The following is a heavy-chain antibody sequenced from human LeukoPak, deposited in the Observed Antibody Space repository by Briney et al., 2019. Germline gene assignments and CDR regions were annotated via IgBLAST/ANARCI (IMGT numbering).Heavy chain of an antibody. J-gene: IGHJ4*02. CDR3: ARADCGDYVFDY. CDR2: IYHSGST. Sequence: PSQTLSLTCAVSGGSISSGGYSWSWIRQPPGKGLEWIGYIYHSGSTYYNPSLKSRVTISVDRSKNQFSLKLSSVTAADTAVYYCARADCGDYVFDYWGQGTLVTVSS. V-gene: IGHV4-30-2*01. CDR1: GGSISSGGYS. D-gene: IGHD4-17*01.